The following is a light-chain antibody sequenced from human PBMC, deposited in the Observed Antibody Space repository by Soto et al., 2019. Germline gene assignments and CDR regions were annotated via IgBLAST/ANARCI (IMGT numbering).Light chain of an antibody. V-gene: IGKV3-15*01. CDR1: QSLSNN. Sequence: VVMTQSPASLSLSPGERATLSCRASQSLSNNLAWYQQRPGQAPRLLIFGASTRATGIPARFSGSRSGTEFTLTISSLQSEDFAIYYCQQYNNWPRGTFGQGTKVEI. CDR3: QQYNNWPRGT. J-gene: IGKJ1*01. CDR2: GAS.